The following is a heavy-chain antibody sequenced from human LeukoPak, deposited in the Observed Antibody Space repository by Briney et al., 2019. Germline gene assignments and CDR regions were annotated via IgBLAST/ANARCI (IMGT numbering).Heavy chain of an antibody. D-gene: IGHD3-9*01. Sequence: PSETLSLTCTVSGGSISTSTYYWGWIRQPPGKGLEWIGYIYYSGSTNYNPSLKSRVTISVDTSKNQFSLKLSSVTAADTAVYYCARHVWLQPFDYWGQGTLVTVSS. V-gene: IGHV4-61*05. J-gene: IGHJ4*02. CDR2: IYYSGST. CDR3: ARHVWLQPFDY. CDR1: GGSISTSTYY.